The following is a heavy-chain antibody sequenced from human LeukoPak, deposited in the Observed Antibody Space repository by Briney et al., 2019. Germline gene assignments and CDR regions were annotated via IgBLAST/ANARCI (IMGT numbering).Heavy chain of an antibody. D-gene: IGHD5-18*01. CDR1: GFTFSGYS. CDR2: INPDGNKK. V-gene: IGHV3-7*01. Sequence: GGSLRLSCTASGFTFSGYSMNWIRQAPGKGLEWVASINPDGNKKYSADSVKGRFTISRDNAENSLYLQMNSLRVEDTAFYYCARDLAYSRLDYWGQGMLVTVSP. CDR3: ARDLAYSRLDY. J-gene: IGHJ4*02.